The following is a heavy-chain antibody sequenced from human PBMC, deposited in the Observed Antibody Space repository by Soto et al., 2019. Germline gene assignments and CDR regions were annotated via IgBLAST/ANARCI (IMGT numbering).Heavy chain of an antibody. J-gene: IGHJ4*02. CDR3: AKDGVEFGGVILILYYFDY. D-gene: IGHD3-16*02. CDR2: ISGSGGST. Sequence: EVQLLESGGGLVQPGGSLRLSCAASGFTFSSYAMSWVRQAPGKGLEWVSAISGSGGSTYYADSVKGRFTISRDNSKNTLYRQMNSLRAEDTAVYYCAKDGVEFGGVILILYYFDYWGQVSLVTVSS. CDR1: GFTFSSYA. V-gene: IGHV3-23*01.